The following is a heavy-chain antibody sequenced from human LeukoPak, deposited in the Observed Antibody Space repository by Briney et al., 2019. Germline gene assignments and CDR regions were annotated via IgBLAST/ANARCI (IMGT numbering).Heavy chain of an antibody. Sequence: GGSLRLSCAASGFTFSSYAMSWVRQAPGKGLEGVAAISGSGGSTYYADSVKGRFTISRDNSKNTLYLQMNSLRAEDTAVYYCADGGPSSGVFDYWGQGTLVTVSS. CDR1: GFTFSSYA. J-gene: IGHJ4*02. V-gene: IGHV3-23*01. CDR3: ADGGPSSGVFDY. CDR2: ISGSGGST. D-gene: IGHD6-19*01.